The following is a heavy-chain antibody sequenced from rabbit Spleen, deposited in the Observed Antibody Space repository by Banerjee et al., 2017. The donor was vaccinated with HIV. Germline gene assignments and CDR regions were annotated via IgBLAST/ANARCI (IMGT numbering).Heavy chain of an antibody. CDR3: VRGVSANTFYEL. Sequence: QLKETGGGLVQPGGSLTLSCKASGFDFSTYGVSWVRQAPGKGLEWIGYIDPVFANTYYASWVNGRFTISSHHAQNTLYLQLNSLTVADTATYFCVRGVSANTFYELWGQGTLVTV. J-gene: IGHJ3*01. CDR1: GFDFSTYG. CDR2: IDPVFANT. V-gene: IGHV1S7*01. D-gene: IGHD1-1*01.